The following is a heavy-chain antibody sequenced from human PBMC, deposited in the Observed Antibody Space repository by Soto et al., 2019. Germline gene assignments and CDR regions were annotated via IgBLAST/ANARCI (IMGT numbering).Heavy chain of an antibody. Sequence: SETLSLTCAVYGGSFSGYYWSWIRQPPGKGLEWIGEINHSGSTNYNPSLKSRVTISVDTSKNQFSLKLSSVTAADTAVYYCARGHDYGDYGTYYWGQGTLVTVSS. CDR1: GGSFSGYY. CDR3: ARGHDYGDYGTYY. D-gene: IGHD4-17*01. V-gene: IGHV4-34*01. CDR2: INHSGST. J-gene: IGHJ4*02.